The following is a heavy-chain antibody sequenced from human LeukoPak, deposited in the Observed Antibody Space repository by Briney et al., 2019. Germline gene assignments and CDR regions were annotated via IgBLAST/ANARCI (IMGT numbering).Heavy chain of an antibody. CDR1: RFTFSSYW. CDR3: EKGRGPDRAIIDY. Sequence: GGSLRLSCATSRFTFSSYWMHWVRRAPGKGLEWVSSIDTEGNSAAYADSVRGRFTISRDNAKDTLYLQMDSLRAEDTAVYYCEKGRGPDRAIIDYWGQGVRVTVSS. J-gene: IGHJ4*02. CDR2: IDTEGNSA. V-gene: IGHV3-74*01. D-gene: IGHD5-18*01.